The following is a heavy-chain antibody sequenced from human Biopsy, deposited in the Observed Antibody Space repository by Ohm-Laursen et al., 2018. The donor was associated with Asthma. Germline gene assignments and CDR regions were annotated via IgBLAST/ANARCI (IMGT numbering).Heavy chain of an antibody. J-gene: IGHJ6*02. D-gene: IGHD3-10*01. CDR1: GYTFNSAG. CDR2: ISVYNDNT. V-gene: IGHV1-18*01. CDR3: ARAVDYSHYYGIDV. Sequence: ASVKVSCMTSGYTFNSAGITWVRQAPGQGLEWMGWISVYNDNTEVAQKLQDRVPMITDTSTSTAYMELRSLRSDDTAVYFCARAVDYSHYYGIDVWGQGTTVTVS.